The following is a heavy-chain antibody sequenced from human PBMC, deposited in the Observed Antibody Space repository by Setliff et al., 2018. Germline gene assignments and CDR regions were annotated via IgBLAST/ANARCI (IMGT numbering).Heavy chain of an antibody. CDR1: GFTFSSSS. Sequence: GGSLRLSCAASGFTFSSSSMTWVRQAPGKGLEWVSAINSGGSSTYYADSVKGRVTMTIDTLTSTAYMELRSLRSDDTAVYYCARGPLDFVVTPAAAKFDYWGQGTLVTVSS. CDR2: INSGGSST. D-gene: IGHD2-2*01. J-gene: IGHJ4*02. V-gene: IGHV3-23*01. CDR3: ARGPLDFVVTPAAAKFDY.